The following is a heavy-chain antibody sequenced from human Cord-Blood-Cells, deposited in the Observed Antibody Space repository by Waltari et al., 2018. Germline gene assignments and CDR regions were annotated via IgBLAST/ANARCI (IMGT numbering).Heavy chain of an antibody. Sequence: QITLKESGPTLVKPTQTLTLTCTFSGFSLSTSGVGVGWISPPPGKALEWLALIYWDDDKRYSPSLKSRLTITKDTSKNQVVLTMTNMDPVDTATYYCAHRRVGWATYYFDYWGQGTLVTVSS. D-gene: IGHD6-19*01. CDR3: AHRRVGWATYYFDY. V-gene: IGHV2-5*02. CDR2: IYWDDDK. J-gene: IGHJ4*02. CDR1: GFSLSTSGVG.